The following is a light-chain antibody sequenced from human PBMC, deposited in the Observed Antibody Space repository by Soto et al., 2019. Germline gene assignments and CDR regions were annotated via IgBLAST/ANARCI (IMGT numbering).Light chain of an antibody. CDR2: GTS. CDR3: QQYNNYPWT. CDR1: QSVSSKY. Sequence: DIVLTQSPGTLSLSPGERATLSCRASQSVSSKYLAWYQQKPGQAPRVLIYGTSIRASGVPERFSGGGSGTDFTLTISSLQPDDFSTFYCQQYNNYPWTFGQGTKVEIK. J-gene: IGKJ1*01. V-gene: IGKV3-20*01.